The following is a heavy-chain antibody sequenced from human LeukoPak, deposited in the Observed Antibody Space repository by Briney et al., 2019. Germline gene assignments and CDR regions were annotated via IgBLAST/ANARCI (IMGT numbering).Heavy chain of an antibody. J-gene: IGHJ4*02. CDR3: ASLTGGLGSGSYYLRDY. CDR1: GFTFSSYE. Sequence: GGSLRLSCAASGFTFSSYEVNWVRQAPGKGLEWVSYISSTSGSTIYYADSVKGRFTISRDNAKNSLYLQMNSLRAEDTAVYYCASLTGGLGSGSYYLRDYWGQGTLVTVSS. V-gene: IGHV3-48*03. CDR2: ISSTSGSTI. D-gene: IGHD3-10*01.